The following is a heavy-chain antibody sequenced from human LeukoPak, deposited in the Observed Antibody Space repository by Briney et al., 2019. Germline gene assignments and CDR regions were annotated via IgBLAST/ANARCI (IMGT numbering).Heavy chain of an antibody. V-gene: IGHV1-69*05. CDR3: ADYDFWSGYYLN. J-gene: IGHJ4*02. CDR1: GGTFSSYA. Sequence: SVKVSCKASGGTFSSYAISWVRQAPGQGLEWMGGIIPIFGTANYAQKFQGRVTITTDESTSTAYMELSSLRSEDTTVYYCADYDFWSGYYLNWGQGTLVTVSS. D-gene: IGHD3-3*01. CDR2: IIPIFGTA.